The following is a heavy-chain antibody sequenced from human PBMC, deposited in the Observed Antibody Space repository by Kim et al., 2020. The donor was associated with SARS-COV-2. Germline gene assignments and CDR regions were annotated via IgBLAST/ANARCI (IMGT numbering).Heavy chain of an antibody. J-gene: IGHJ3*02. CDR2: IYHSGST. CDR3: ARRITTDRRAFDI. V-gene: IGHV4-4*02. Sequence: SETLSLTCAVSGGSISSSNWWCWVRQPPGKGLGWIGVIYHSGSTNYNPSLKSRVTISVDNSKNQFSLKLSSVTAADTAVYYCARRITTDRRAFDIWGQGTMVSVSS. D-gene: IGHD3-3*01. CDR1: GGSISSSNW.